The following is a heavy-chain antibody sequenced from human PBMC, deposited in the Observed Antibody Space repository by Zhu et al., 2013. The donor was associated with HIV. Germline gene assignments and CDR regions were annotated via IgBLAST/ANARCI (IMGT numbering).Heavy chain of an antibody. D-gene: IGHD4-17*01. CDR2: IVVGSGNT. Sequence: MQLVQSGLSEEAWDLSEGLLQGFWIHLSKSAVQWVRQARGQRLEWIGWIVVGSGNTNYARKFQERVTITRDMSTSTAYMELSSLRSEDTAVYYYAAATVTPHDYYGMDVWGQGTTVTVSS. J-gene: IGHJ6*02. CDR1: IHLSKSA. V-gene: IGHV1-58*01. CDR3: AAATVTPHDYYGMDV.